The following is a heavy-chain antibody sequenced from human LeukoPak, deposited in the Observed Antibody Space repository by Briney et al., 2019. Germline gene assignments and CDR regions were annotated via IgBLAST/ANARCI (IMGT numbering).Heavy chain of an antibody. V-gene: IGHV3-21*01. D-gene: IGHD2-2*01. Sequence: GGSLRLSCAASGFTFSSYSMNWGRQAPGRGLEWVSSISSSSSYIYYADSVKGRFTISRDNAKNSLYLQMNSLRAEDTAVYYCAREAFGYCSSTSCGSWFDPWGQGTLVTVSS. CDR1: GFTFSSYS. J-gene: IGHJ5*02. CDR2: ISSSSSYI. CDR3: AREAFGYCSSTSCGSWFDP.